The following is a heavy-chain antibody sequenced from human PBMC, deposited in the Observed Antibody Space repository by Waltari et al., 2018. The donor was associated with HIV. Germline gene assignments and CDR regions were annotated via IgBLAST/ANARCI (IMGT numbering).Heavy chain of an antibody. Sequence: QVHLVQSGAEVKKPGASVRVSCRASGYPFTNYAMNWVRQAPGQRPEWMGWINTGTGDTKYSQTFRDRVTFTRDTSASTAFMEMISLKSEDTAVYYCATRSASTCGGGSCCVFWGQGTLVTVSS. D-gene: IGHD2-15*01. CDR2: INTGTGDT. V-gene: IGHV1-3*04. CDR3: ATRSASTCGGGSCCVF. J-gene: IGHJ4*02. CDR1: GYPFTNYA.